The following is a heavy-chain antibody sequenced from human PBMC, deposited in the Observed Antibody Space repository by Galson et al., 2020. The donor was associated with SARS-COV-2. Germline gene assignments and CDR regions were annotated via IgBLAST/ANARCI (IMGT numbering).Heavy chain of an antibody. J-gene: IGHJ1*01. V-gene: IGHV3-33*01. CDR1: FSVSASG. D-gene: IGHD3-22*01. CDR3: ARGSGLSSPPAHYYDTSVYCAEYFQD. CDR2: IWYGGSFS. Sequence: GGSLRLSCGFSVSASGIHWVRQAPRKGLEWVAVIWYGGSFSYYADSVRGGFTVSRDDSTNTVHLEMNRLRADETAMYYCARGSGLSSPPAHYYDTSVYCAEYFQDWGLGTLVTVSS.